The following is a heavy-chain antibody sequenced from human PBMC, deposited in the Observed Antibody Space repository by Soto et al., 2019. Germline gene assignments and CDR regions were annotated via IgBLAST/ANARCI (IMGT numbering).Heavy chain of an antibody. CDR1: GGSFSGYY. CDR2: INHSGST. CDR3: ARGGRFLEWLFRGGWFDP. D-gene: IGHD3-3*01. J-gene: IGHJ5*02. V-gene: IGHV4-34*01. Sequence: PSETLSLTCAVYGGSFSGYYWSWIRQPPGKGLEWIGEINHSGSTNYNPSLKSRVTISVDTSKNQFSLKLSSVTAADTAVYYCARGGRFLEWLFRGGWFDPWGQGTLVTVSS.